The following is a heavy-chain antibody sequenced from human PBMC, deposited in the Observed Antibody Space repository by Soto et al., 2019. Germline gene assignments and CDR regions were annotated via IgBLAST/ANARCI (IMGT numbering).Heavy chain of an antibody. CDR3: ARGMSVLMVYAVYYYYYGMDV. CDR1: RYTFTSYD. D-gene: IGHD2-8*01. Sequence: ASVKVSCKASRYTFTSYDINWVRQATGQGLEWMGWMNPNSGNTGYAQKFQGRVTMTRNTSISTAYMELSSLRSEDTAVYYCARGMSVLMVYAVYYYYYGMDVWGQGTTVTVSS. J-gene: IGHJ6*02. V-gene: IGHV1-8*01. CDR2: MNPNSGNT.